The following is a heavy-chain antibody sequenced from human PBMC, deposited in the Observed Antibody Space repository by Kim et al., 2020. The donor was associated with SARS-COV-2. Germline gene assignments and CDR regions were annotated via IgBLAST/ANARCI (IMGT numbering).Heavy chain of an antibody. Sequence: GRTTYTPSLQSRGTISVDTSKNQFSLKLSSVTAADTAVYYCARGPNWFDPWGQGTLVTVSS. CDR2: GRT. CDR3: ARGPNWFDP. V-gene: IGHV4-34*01. J-gene: IGHJ5*02.